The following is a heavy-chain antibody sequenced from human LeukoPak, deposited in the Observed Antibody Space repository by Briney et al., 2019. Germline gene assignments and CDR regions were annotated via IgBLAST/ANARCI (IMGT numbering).Heavy chain of an antibody. CDR2: IYTSGST. D-gene: IGHD3-22*01. Sequence: PSETLSLTCTVSGGSISSYYWSWIRQPAGKGLEWIGRIYTSGSTNYNPSLKSRVTMSVDTSKNQFSLKLSSVTAADTAVYYCARDLSDPTMIVVVTHDAFDIWGQGTMVTVSS. CDR3: ARDLSDPTMIVVVTHDAFDI. CDR1: GGSISSYY. J-gene: IGHJ3*02. V-gene: IGHV4-4*07.